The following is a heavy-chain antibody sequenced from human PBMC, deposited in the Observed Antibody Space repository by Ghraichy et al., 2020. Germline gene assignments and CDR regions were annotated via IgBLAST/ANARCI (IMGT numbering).Heavy chain of an antibody. V-gene: IGHV1-2*02. D-gene: IGHD5-18*01. CDR1: GYSFTGYF. Sequence: ASVKVSCKVSGYSFTGYFIHWVRQAPGQGLEWMGWINPNSGGASYTQKFQGRVTMTRDTSISTVYMELTRLRSDDTAVYYCARQYSYSLDYWGQGTLVTVSS. J-gene: IGHJ4*02. CDR3: ARQYSYSLDY. CDR2: INPNSGGA.